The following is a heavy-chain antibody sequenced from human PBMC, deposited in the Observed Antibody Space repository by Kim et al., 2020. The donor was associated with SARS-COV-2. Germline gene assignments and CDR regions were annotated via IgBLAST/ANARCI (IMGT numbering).Heavy chain of an antibody. V-gene: IGHV3-23*01. CDR3: AKDGYDSSGYYYYYFDS. CDR1: GFTFSSYA. Sequence: GGSLRLSCAASGFTFSSYAMSWVRQVPGKGLEWVSTISDNGNSTYYADSVKGRFTISRDDFKNTLFLQMTSLRDGDTAVYYCAKDGYDSSGYYYYYFDSWGQGNLVTVSS. D-gene: IGHD3-22*01. J-gene: IGHJ4*02. CDR2: ISDNGNST.